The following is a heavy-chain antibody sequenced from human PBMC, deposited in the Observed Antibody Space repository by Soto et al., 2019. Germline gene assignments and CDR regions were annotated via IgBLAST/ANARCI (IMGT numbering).Heavy chain of an antibody. V-gene: IGHV3-30*18. CDR2: ISTDGRNK. D-gene: IGHD3-10*01. J-gene: IGHJ6*02. CDR3: AKDVGSFAHYYGMDV. Sequence: GGSLGLSCAASGFSFSTSGMDWVRQAPGKGLEWVAVISTDGRNKYYADSVKGRFTISRDNSKNTVYLQMDSLRPDDTAVYYCAKDVGSFAHYYGMDVWGQGTTVTVSS. CDR1: GFSFSTSG.